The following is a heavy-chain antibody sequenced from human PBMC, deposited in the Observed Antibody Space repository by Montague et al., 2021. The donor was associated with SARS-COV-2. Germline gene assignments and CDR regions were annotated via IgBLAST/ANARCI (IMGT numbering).Heavy chain of an antibody. CDR2: ISGSGGST. CDR1: GFTFSSYA. D-gene: IGHD3-3*01. V-gene: IGHV3-23*01. Sequence: SLRLSCAASGFTFSSYAMSWVRQAPGKGLEWVSDISGSGGSTYYADSVKGRFTISRDNSKNTLYLQMNSLRAEDTAVYYCAKDRGRTIFGLVTLHNTLFDDWGQGTLVTASS. CDR3: AKDRGRTIFGLVTLHNTLFDD. J-gene: IGHJ4*02.